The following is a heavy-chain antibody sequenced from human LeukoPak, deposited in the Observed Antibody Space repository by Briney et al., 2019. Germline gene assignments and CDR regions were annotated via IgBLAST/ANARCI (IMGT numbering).Heavy chain of an antibody. Sequence: GGSLRLSCAASGFTFSSFAMGWVRQAPGKGLEWVANIKQDGSEKYYVDSVKGRFTISRDNAKNSLYLQMNSLRVEDTAVYYCARAMVRVYYYYYGMDVWGQGTTVTVSS. CDR3: ARAMVRVYYYYYGMDV. D-gene: IGHD3-10*01. CDR1: GFTFSSFA. J-gene: IGHJ6*02. V-gene: IGHV3-7*01. CDR2: IKQDGSEK.